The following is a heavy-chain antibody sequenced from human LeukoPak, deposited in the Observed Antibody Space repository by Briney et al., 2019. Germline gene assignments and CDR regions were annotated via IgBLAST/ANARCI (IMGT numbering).Heavy chain of an antibody. CDR1: GGTFSSYA. J-gene: IGHJ4*02. CDR2: IIPILGIA. CDR3: ARVDTAMVIDY. V-gene: IGHV1-69*04. Sequence: GSSVKVSCKASGGTFSSYAISWVRQAPGQGLEWMGRIIPILGIANYAQKFQGRVTITADKSTSTAYMELSSLRSEDTAVYYSARVDTAMVIDYWGQGTLVTVSS. D-gene: IGHD5-18*01.